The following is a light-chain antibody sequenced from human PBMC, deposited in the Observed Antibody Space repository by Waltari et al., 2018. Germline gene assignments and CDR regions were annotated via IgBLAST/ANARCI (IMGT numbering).Light chain of an antibody. CDR1: QDISNY. V-gene: IGKV1-33*01. CDR3: QQYENLPPF. CDR2: DAS. J-gene: IGKJ2*01. Sequence: DIQMTQSPSSPSASVGDRVTITCQASQDISNYLNWYQQKPGKAPKLLIYDASNLETGVPSRFSGSGSGTDFIFTISSLQPEDIATYYCQQYENLPPFFGQGTKLEIK.